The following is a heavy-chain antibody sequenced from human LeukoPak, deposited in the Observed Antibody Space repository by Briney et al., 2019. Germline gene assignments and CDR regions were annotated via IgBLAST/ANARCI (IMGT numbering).Heavy chain of an antibody. CDR2: ISSSSSYI. CDR1: GFTFSSYS. J-gene: IGHJ4*02. D-gene: IGHD6-6*01. V-gene: IGHV3-21*01. CDR3: ARDQKYSSSFDY. Sequence: GGSLRLPCAASGFTFSSYSMNRVRQAPGKGLEWVSSISSSSSYIYYADSVKGRFTISRDNAKNSLYLQMNSLRAEDTAVYYCARDQKYSSSFDYWGQGTLVTVSS.